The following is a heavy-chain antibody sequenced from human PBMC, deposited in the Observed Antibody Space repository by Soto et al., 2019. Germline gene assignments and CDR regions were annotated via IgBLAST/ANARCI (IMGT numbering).Heavy chain of an antibody. Sequence: LSLTCTVSGTPITINNWSWIRQAPRKGLEWIGYIYYTGSTTYNPFPNSRVAMSADTTKDQFSLKTNSETAADTAVYYSTRDTGGPKDHWGHGIPVTVSS. D-gene: IGHD2-15*01. J-gene: IGHJ4*01. CDR2: IYYTGST. V-gene: IGHV4-59*12. CDR3: TRDTGGPKDH. CDR1: GTPITINN.